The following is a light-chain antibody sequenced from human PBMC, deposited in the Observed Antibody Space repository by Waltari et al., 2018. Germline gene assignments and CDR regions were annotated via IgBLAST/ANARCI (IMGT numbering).Light chain of an antibody. V-gene: IGLV1-44*01. Sequence: QSVLTQPPSVSGTPGQRVTIPCSGSTSNIGGNSVNWYQQLPGTAPKLLIYNDNPGPSGVPDRFSASKSGTSASLAITGLQSEDDAYYYCAVWDDSLGGVFGGGTKLTVL. CDR1: TSNIGGNS. J-gene: IGLJ3*02. CDR2: NDN. CDR3: AVWDDSLGGV.